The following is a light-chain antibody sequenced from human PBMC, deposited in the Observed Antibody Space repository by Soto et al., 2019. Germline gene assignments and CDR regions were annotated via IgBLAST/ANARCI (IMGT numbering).Light chain of an antibody. Sequence: QSALTQPPSASGSPGQSVTISCTGTSSDVGGYNYVSWYQQHPGKAPKLMIYEVSQRPSGVPDRFSGSKSGTTASLTVSGLQAEDEAEYYCSSYAGSSNLVFGGGTKLTVL. V-gene: IGLV2-8*01. J-gene: IGLJ2*01. CDR3: SSYAGSSNLV. CDR1: SSDVGGYNY. CDR2: EVS.